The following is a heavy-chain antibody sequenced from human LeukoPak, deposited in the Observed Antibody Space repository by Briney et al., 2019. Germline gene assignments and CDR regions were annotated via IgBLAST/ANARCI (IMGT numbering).Heavy chain of an antibody. D-gene: IGHD2-2*01. V-gene: IGHV1-8*02. J-gene: IGHJ4*02. CDR3: ARGVGYQLLFF. Sequence: ASVKVSCTASGGTFSSYAINWVRQATGQGLEWMGWMNPNSGNTGYAQKFQGRVTMTRNTSISTAYMELSSLRSEDTAVYYCARGVGYQLLFFCGQGTLVTVSS. CDR2: MNPNSGNT. CDR1: GGTFSSYA.